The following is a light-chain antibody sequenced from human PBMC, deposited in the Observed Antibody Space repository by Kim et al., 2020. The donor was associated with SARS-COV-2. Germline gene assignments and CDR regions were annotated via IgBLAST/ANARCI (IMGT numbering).Light chain of an antibody. CDR3: QVWDSSSDHRV. Sequence: APAKAAGITGWGDNIGCKGVHWYRQNPGQAPVLVVYYDSDRPSGIPVRFSGSNSGNTATRTISRVEAGDEADYYCQVWDSSSDHRVFGGETQLTVL. CDR2: YDS. V-gene: IGLV3-21*03. J-gene: IGLJ2*01. CDR1: NIGCKG.